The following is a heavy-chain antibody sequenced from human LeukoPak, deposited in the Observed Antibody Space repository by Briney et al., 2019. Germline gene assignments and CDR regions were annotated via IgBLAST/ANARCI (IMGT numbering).Heavy chain of an antibody. V-gene: IGHV4-38-2*02. CDR2: IYHSGST. CDR3: ARLTPTTLSLYYYYMDV. CDR1: GYSITSGYY. D-gene: IGHD2/OR15-2a*01. J-gene: IGHJ6*03. Sequence: PSETLSLTCTVSGYSITSGYYWGWIRQPPGKGLEWIGSIYHSGSTHYNPSLKGRVTISVDKSKNQFSLTLTSVTAADTAVYYCARLTPTTLSLYYYYMDVWGKGTTVTVSS.